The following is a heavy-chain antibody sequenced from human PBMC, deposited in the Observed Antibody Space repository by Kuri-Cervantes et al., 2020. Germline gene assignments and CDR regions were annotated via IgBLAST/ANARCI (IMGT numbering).Heavy chain of an antibody. J-gene: IGHJ5*02. CDR1: GFTFSSYA. V-gene: IGHV3-23*01. CDR3: AKDKLIRFGGGLDP. CDR2: ISASGVNT. D-gene: IGHD3-10*01. Sequence: GGSLRLSCAASGFTFSSYAMSWVRQAPGKGLEWVSGISASGVNTYYADSVKGRFTISRDNSKNTLFLQVNSLRVEDTALYYCAKDKLIRFGGGLDPWGQGTLVTVSS.